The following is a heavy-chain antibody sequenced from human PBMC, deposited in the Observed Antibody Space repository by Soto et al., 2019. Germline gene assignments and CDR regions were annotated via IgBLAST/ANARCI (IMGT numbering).Heavy chain of an antibody. CDR1: GFTFSGSA. CDR2: IRSKANSYAT. V-gene: IGHV3-73*01. Sequence: GGSLRLSCAASGFTFSGSAMHWVRQASGKGLEWVGRIRSKANSYATAYAASVKGRFTISRDDSKNTAYLQMNSLKTEDTAVYYCTRQIAVEFDYWGQGTLVTVSS. D-gene: IGHD6-19*01. CDR3: TRQIAVEFDY. J-gene: IGHJ4*02.